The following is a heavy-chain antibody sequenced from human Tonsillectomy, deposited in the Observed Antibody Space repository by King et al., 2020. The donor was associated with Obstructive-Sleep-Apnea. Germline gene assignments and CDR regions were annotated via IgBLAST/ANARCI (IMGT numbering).Heavy chain of an antibody. D-gene: IGHD6-19*01. V-gene: IGHV3-30*04. Sequence: VQLVESGGGVVQPGRSLRLSCAASGFTFSNFAMDWVRQAPGKGLEWVAVISNDGINQYYTDSVKGRFTVSRDNSKSTLYLQLDSLRDEDTAVYYCVRVSRAWYGDPGDYWGLGTLVTVSS. CDR3: VRVSRAWYGDPGDY. CDR1: GFTFSNFA. CDR2: ISNDGINQ. J-gene: IGHJ4*02.